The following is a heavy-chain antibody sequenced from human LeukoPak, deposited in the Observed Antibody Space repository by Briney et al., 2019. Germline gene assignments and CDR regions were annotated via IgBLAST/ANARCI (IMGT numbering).Heavy chain of an antibody. Sequence: GGSLRLSCAASGFTFSSYAMSWVRQAPAKGLEWVSAISGSGGSTYYADSVKGRFTISGDNSKNTLYLQMNSLRAEDTAVYYCAKVNYYDSSGYYSHCWFDPWGQGTLVTVSS. CDR1: GFTFSSYA. J-gene: IGHJ5*02. V-gene: IGHV3-23*01. CDR2: ISGSGGST. D-gene: IGHD3-22*01. CDR3: AKVNYYDSSGYYSHCWFDP.